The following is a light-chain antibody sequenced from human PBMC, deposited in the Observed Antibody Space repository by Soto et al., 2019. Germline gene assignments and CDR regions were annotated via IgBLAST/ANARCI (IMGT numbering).Light chain of an antibody. J-gene: IGKJ2*01. CDR3: QQYENAPPYT. CDR1: HSVRSIC. Sequence: EIVLTQSPGTLSLSPGERATLSCRASHSVRSICLAWYQHKPGQAPRLLIYGASNRATGIPDRFSGSGYGTDFTLTISSLEPEDSAVYYFQQYENAPPYTFGQGTKLEIK. CDR2: GAS. V-gene: IGKV3-20*01.